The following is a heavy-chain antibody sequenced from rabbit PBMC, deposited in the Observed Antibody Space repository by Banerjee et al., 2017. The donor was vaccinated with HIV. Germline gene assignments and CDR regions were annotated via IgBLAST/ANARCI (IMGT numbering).Heavy chain of an antibody. J-gene: IGHJ4*01. CDR3: ARERYSDYGNYDL. V-gene: IGHV1S40*01. D-gene: IGHD2-1*01. CDR1: GFSFSSSYY. CDR2: IGTGDGDT. Sequence: QSLEESGGDLVQPEGSLTLTCTASGFSFSSSYYMCWVRQAPGKGLEWIGCIGTGDGDTYYASWVNGRFTISKTSSTTVALQMTSLTAADTATYFCARERYSDYGNYDLWGPGTLVTVS.